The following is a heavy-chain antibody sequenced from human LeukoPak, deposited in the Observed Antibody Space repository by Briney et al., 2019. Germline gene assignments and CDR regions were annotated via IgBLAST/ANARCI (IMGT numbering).Heavy chain of an antibody. V-gene: IGHV3-23*01. CDR2: ISGSGGST. D-gene: IGHD6-19*01. CDR1: GFTFSSYA. Sequence: GGSLRISCAASGFTFSSYAMSWVRQAPGKGLEWVSAISGSGGSTYYADSVKGRFTISRDNSKNTLYLQMNSLRAEDTAVYYCAKDPISSGWYGGFDYWGQGTLVTVSS. CDR3: AKDPISSGWYGGFDY. J-gene: IGHJ4*02.